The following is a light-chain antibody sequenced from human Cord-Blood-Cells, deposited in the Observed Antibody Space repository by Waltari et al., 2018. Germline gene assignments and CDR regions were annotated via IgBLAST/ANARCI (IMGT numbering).Light chain of an antibody. Sequence: YELTQPPPVSVSPGQTARITCSGDALPKKYAYCYQQKSGQAPVLVIYEDSKRPSGIPERFSGSSSGTMATLTISGAQVEDEADYYCYSTDSSGNHRVFGGGTKLTVL. CDR2: EDS. J-gene: IGLJ2*01. V-gene: IGLV3-10*01. CDR3: YSTDSSGNHRV. CDR1: ALPKKY.